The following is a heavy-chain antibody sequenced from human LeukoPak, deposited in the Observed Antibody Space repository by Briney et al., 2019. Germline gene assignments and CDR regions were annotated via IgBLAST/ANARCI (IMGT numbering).Heavy chain of an antibody. CDR3: ARAPELSGWFDP. Sequence: SVNVSCKASGGTFSIYAISWVRQAPGQGLEWMGGIIPIFGTANYAQKFQGRVTITADESTSTAYMELSSLRSEDTAVYYCARAPELSGWFDPWGQGTLVTVSS. CDR2: IIPIFGTA. V-gene: IGHV1-69*13. CDR1: GGTFSIYA. J-gene: IGHJ5*02. D-gene: IGHD1-7*01.